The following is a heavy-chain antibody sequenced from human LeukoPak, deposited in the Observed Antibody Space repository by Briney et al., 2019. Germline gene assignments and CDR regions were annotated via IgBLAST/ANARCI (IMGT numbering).Heavy chain of an antibody. Sequence: GGSLRLSCAASGFTFSSYAMSWVRQAPGKGLEWVSAISGSGGSTYYADSVKGRFTISRDNSKNTLYLQMNSLRAEDTAVYYCAKDRYYYDSSGYYLRNDYWGQGTLVTVSS. D-gene: IGHD3-22*01. CDR2: ISGSGGST. V-gene: IGHV3-23*01. CDR3: AKDRYYYDSSGYYLRNDY. CDR1: GFTFSSYA. J-gene: IGHJ4*02.